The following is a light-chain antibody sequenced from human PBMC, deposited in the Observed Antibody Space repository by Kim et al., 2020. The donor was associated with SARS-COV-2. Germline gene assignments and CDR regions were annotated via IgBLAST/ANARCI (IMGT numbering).Light chain of an antibody. CDR2: RAS. CDR1: QSVPNSY. Sequence: EVVLTQSPGTLSLSAGESATLSCRASQSVPNSYLAWYQQKPGQPPRLLVYRASNRATGVPDRFSGSGSGTDFTLSIRRLEPEDFAVYYCQEYGSSNTFGGGTKVDIK. J-gene: IGKJ4*01. V-gene: IGKV3-20*01. CDR3: QEYGSSNT.